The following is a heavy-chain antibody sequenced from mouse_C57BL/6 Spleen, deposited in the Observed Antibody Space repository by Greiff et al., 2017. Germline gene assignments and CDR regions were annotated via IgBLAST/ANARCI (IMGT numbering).Heavy chain of an antibody. CDR2: IWGDGST. CDR3: SKSSDRPAWFAY. V-gene: IGHV2-3*01. Sequence: VQLQQSGPGLVAPSQSLSITCTVSGFSLTSYGVSWVRQPPGKGLEWLGVIWGDGSTNYYSARISRLSISKDNSTSQVFLKLNRLQADDTATYYCSKSSDRPAWFAYWGQGTLVTVSA. CDR1: GFSLTSYG. J-gene: IGHJ3*01.